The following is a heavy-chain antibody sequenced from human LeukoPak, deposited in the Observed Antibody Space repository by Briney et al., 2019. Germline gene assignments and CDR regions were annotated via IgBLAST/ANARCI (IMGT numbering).Heavy chain of an antibody. CDR3: ARDPGPPKKYGGYRLAFDP. Sequence: SETLSLTCTVSGYSISSGYYWGWIRQPPGEGLEWIGSIYHSGSTYYNPSLKSRVTISVDTSKNQFSLKLSSVTAADTAVYYCARDPGPPKKYGGYRLAFDPWGQGTLVTVSS. V-gene: IGHV4-38-2*02. CDR2: IYHSGST. CDR1: GYSISSGYY. J-gene: IGHJ5*02. D-gene: IGHD5-12*01.